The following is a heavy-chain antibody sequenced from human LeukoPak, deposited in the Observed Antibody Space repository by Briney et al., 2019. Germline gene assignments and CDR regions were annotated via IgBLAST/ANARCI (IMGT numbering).Heavy chain of an antibody. D-gene: IGHD3-3*01. CDR1: GGSFRGYY. V-gene: IGHV4-34*01. CDR2: INHSGST. J-gene: IGHJ5*02. CDR3: ARGRGTIFGVVITNWFDP. Sequence: PSETLSLTCAVYGGSFRGYYWRWIRQPPGKGLEWIGEINHSGSTNYNPSLKSRVTISVDTSKNQFSLKLSSVTAADTAVYYCARGRGTIFGVVITNWFDPWGQGTLVTVSS.